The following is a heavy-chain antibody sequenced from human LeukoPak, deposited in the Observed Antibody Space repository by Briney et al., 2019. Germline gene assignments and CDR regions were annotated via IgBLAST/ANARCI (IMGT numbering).Heavy chain of an antibody. CDR2: ISGSAIPP. Sequence: PGGSLRLSCTTSGFTFSNYAMSWVRQAPGKGLEWVSSISGSAIPPYYADSVKGRFAISRDNSKNTLYLQMTSLRAEDTAVYYCAKDQRFGDLDDYRGQGTLVTVSS. CDR3: AKDQRFGDLDDY. CDR1: GFTFSNYA. J-gene: IGHJ4*02. D-gene: IGHD3-10*01. V-gene: IGHV3-23*01.